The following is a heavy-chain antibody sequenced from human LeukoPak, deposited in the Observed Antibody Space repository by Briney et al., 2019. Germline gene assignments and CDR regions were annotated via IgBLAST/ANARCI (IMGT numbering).Heavy chain of an antibody. CDR1: GFTFSSYA. J-gene: IGHJ6*03. D-gene: IGHD1-1*01. CDR2: ISYDGSNK. Sequence: PGRSLRLSCAASGFTFSSYAMHWVRQAPGKGLEWVAVISYDGSNKYYADSVKGRFTISRDNSKNTLYLQMNSLRAEDTAVYYCASQSDWNRYYYYYYMDVWGKGTTVTVSS. V-gene: IGHV3-30-3*01. CDR3: ASQSDWNRYYYYYYMDV.